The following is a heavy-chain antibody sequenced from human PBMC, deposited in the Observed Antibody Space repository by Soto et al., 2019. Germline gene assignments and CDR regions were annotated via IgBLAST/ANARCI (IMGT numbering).Heavy chain of an antibody. V-gene: IGHV3-53*01. CDR3: MGYGGNSV. CDR2: ILGDGTT. Sequence: EVQLVESGGGLIQPGGALRLSCAASGFTVSGNHISWVRQAPGKGLEWVSVILGDGTTDYADSVKGRFTISRDNSKNTVFLQMNSLRGEDTAVYYCMGYGGNSVWGQGTLVTVSS. CDR1: GFTVSGNH. J-gene: IGHJ4*02. D-gene: IGHD4-17*01.